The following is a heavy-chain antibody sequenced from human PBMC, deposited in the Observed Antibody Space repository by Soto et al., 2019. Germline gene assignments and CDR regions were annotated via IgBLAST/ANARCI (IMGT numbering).Heavy chain of an antibody. V-gene: IGHV3-23*01. D-gene: IGHD3-10*01. CDR2: ISAGGDLT. CDR3: SRRAFGSSRSFEL. CDR1: GFAFSSHR. Sequence: EVQLLESGGDLVQPGGSLRLSCAASGFAFSSHRMSWVRQAPEKGLAWVSGISAGGDLTYYADSVKGRFTLCRDNSKNIIFLQMKTLRAEGTALYSCSRRAFGSSRSFELSGQGTMVT. J-gene: IGHJ3*01.